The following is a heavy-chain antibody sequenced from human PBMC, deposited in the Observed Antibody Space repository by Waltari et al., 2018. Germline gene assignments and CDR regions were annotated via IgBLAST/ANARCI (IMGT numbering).Heavy chain of an antibody. CDR2: ISPGDSDT. Sequence: EVQLVQSGAEVKKPGESLKISCKGSGYSFTSYWIGWVRQMPGKGLEWMGIISPGDSDTRYSPSFQGQVTISADKSISTAYLQWSSLKASDTAMYYCARWGGEGRRYGRGYSGYETRDYYYYGMDVWGQGTTVTVSS. CDR3: ARWGGEGRRYGRGYSGYETRDYYYYGMDV. V-gene: IGHV5-51*01. J-gene: IGHJ6*02. CDR1: GYSFTSYW. D-gene: IGHD5-12*01.